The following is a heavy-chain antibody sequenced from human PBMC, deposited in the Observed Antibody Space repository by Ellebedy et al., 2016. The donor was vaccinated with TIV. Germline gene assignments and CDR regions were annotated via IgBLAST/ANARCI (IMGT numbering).Heavy chain of an antibody. V-gene: IGHV3-23*01. CDR2: ITGSGGST. CDR3: AKAQYSGSYYPHWYFDL. CDR1: GFTVSSNY. D-gene: IGHD1-26*01. J-gene: IGHJ2*01. Sequence: GESLKISCAASGFTVSSNYMSWVRQAPGKGLEWVSAITGSGGSTYYADSVKGRFTISRDNSKNTLYLQMNSLRAEDTAVYYCAKAQYSGSYYPHWYFDLWGRGTLVTVSS.